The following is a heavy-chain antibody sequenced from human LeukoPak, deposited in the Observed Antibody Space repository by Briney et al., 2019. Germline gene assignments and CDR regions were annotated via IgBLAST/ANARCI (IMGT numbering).Heavy chain of an antibody. D-gene: IGHD6-6*01. Sequence: SGGSLRLSCAASGFTFSSYAMSWVRQAPGKGLEWVSPISGSAYYADSVKGRFTISRDNSKNTLYLQMNSLRAEDTVVYYCAKGRGYSSSSGIDYWGQGTLVSVSS. V-gene: IGHV3-23*01. CDR2: ISGSA. J-gene: IGHJ4*02. CDR1: GFTFSSYA. CDR3: AKGRGYSSSSGIDY.